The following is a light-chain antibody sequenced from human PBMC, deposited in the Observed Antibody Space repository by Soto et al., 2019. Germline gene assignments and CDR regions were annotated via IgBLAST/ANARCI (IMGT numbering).Light chain of an antibody. V-gene: IGKV3-20*01. J-gene: IGKJ3*01. CDR2: GTS. CDR1: QSVSSTY. CDR3: QQSGSSPLT. Sequence: ETVLTQSPGTLSLSPGERATLSCRASQSVSSTYLAWYQQKPGQAPRLVIYGTSRRATGIPDRFSGSGSGTDFTLTISRLEPEDFAVYYCQQSGSSPLTFGPGTKVDIK.